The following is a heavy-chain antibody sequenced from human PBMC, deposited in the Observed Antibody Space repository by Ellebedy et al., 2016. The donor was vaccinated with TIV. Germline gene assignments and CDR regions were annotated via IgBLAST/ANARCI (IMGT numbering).Heavy chain of an antibody. CDR3: ARDANDYGIDAFDI. J-gene: IGHJ3*02. CDR1: GASIASGGYY. Sequence: SETLSLTCRVSGASIASGGYYWNWIRHHPGKGLEWIGYLYYSGRTEYNPSPKSRVSMSVDPSKTQFSLRLTSVTAADTAVYFCARDANDYGIDAFDIWGHGTMVTVSA. D-gene: IGHD4-17*01. V-gene: IGHV4-31*03. CDR2: LYYSGRT.